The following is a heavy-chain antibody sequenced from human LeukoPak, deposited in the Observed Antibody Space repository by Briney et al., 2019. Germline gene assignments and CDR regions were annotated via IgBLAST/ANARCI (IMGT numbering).Heavy chain of an antibody. V-gene: IGHV4-59*12. CDR2: IYYSGST. D-gene: IGHD6-13*01. CDR1: GGSISSYY. Sequence: PSETLSLTCTVSGGSISSYYWSWIRQPPGKGLEWIGYIYYSGSTNYNPSLKSRVTISVDTSKNQFSLKLSSVTAADTAVYYCARAAAYYGMDVWGQGTTVTVSS. CDR3: ARAAAYYGMDV. J-gene: IGHJ6*02.